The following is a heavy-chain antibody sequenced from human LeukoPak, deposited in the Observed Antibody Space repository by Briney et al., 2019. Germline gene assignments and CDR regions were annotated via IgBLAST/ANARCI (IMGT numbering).Heavy chain of an antibody. CDR3: ARRGVTTNAVDI. V-gene: IGHV4-59*08. J-gene: IGHJ3*02. D-gene: IGHD4-17*01. CDR2: IFYSGIT. Sequence: SETLSLTCTVSGASISSYYWSWIRQPPGKGLEWIGYIFYSGITNYNPSLKSRVTISVDTSKNQFSLKLSSVTAADTAVYYCARRGVTTNAVDIWGQGTMVAVSS. CDR1: GASISSYY.